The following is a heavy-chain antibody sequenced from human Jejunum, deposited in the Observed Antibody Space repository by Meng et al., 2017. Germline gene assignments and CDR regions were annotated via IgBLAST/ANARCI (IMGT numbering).Heavy chain of an antibody. Sequence: ASVKVSCKAVGYTFNSHGISWVRQAPGQGREWMGWISVYNGYTNYAQNVQGRVTMTTETSTSTAYMELRSLRSDDTAVYYCARDLYREVKRWYFDSWGQGTLVTVSS. CDR1: GYTFNSHG. CDR2: ISVYNGYT. V-gene: IGHV1-18*04. J-gene: IGHJ4*02. D-gene: IGHD5-24*01. CDR3: ARDLYREVKRWYFDS.